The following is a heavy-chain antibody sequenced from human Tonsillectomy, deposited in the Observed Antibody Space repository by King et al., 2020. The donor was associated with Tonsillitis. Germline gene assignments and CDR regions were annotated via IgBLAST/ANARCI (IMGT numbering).Heavy chain of an antibody. D-gene: IGHD3-3*01. J-gene: IGHJ4*02. Sequence: VQLVESGGGLVQPGGSLRLSCAASGFTFSSYAMSWVRQAPGKGLEWVSVISGSGGSTNYADSVKGRFTISRDNSKNTLYLQMNSLRAEDTAVYYCAKDFAGGFLEWFSFADYWGQGILVTVSS. V-gene: IGHV3-23*04. CDR3: AKDFAGGFLEWFSFADY. CDR1: GFTFSSYA. CDR2: ISGSGGST.